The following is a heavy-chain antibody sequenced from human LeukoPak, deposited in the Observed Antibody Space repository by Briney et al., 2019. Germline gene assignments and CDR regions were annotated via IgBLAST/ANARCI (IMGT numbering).Heavy chain of an antibody. Sequence: GGSLRLSCVASGFTLSSYDMHWVRQTPGESLEWVSIIYKTGETYYPDSVKGRFTISREGAKNSLYLQMNSLRAGDTAVYYCAREMSGSNDAFDVWGQGTMVTVSS. J-gene: IGHJ3*01. D-gene: IGHD3-10*01. CDR1: GFTLSSYD. V-gene: IGHV3-13*01. CDR2: IYKTGET. CDR3: AREMSGSNDAFDV.